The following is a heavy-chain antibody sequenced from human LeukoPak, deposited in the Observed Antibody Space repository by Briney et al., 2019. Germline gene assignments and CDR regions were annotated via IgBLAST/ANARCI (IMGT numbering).Heavy chain of an antibody. Sequence: PGGSLRLSCAASGFTFTTYSMNWVRQAPGKGLEWVSFVSSTSRFISYAGSVEGRFTISRDNAKNSLYLQMTSLRAEDTAVYYCARADSSIAARLSRSSIFNYYYYMDVWGKGTTVTVSS. V-gene: IGHV3-21*01. D-gene: IGHD6-6*01. CDR2: VSSTSRFI. CDR1: GFTFTTYS. CDR3: ARADSSIAARLSRSSIFNYYYYMDV. J-gene: IGHJ6*03.